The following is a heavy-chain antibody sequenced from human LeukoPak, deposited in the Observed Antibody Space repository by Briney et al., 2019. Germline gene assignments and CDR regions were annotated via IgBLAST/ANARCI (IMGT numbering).Heavy chain of an antibody. Sequence: ASVKVSCKVSGYTLTELSMHWVRQAPGKGLEWMGGFDPEDGETIYAQKFQGRVTMTEDTSTDTAYMELSSLGSEDTAVYYCATEALLYSGSYYDLGYWGQGTLVTVSS. CDR2: FDPEDGET. CDR1: GYTLTELS. CDR3: ATEALLYSGSYYDLGY. V-gene: IGHV1-24*01. D-gene: IGHD1-26*01. J-gene: IGHJ4*02.